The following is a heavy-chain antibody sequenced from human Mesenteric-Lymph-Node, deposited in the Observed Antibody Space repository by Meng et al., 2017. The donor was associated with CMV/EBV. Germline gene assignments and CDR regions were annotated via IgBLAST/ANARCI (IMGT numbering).Heavy chain of an antibody. J-gene: IGHJ4*02. Sequence: AGLGFSFSSHTIRWVRQAPGKRLEWISALNGSPGSTCYADSVKDRFTISRDNYKNTLFLPMTSLRSEDTAVYYCAKGRGGRYAGFDYWGQGTLVTVSS. D-gene: IGHD1-26*01. CDR1: GFSFSSHT. CDR2: LNGSPGST. V-gene: IGHV3-23*01. CDR3: AKGRGGRYAGFDY.